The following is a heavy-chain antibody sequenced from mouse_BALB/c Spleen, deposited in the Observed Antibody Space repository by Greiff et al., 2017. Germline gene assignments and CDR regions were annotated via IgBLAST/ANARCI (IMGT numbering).Heavy chain of an antibody. V-gene: IGHV3-2*02. J-gene: IGHJ4*01. CDR2: ISYSGST. CDR1: GYSITSYYA. D-gene: IGHD1-1*01. CDR3: ARRENYDGSSDGYYAMDY. Sequence: EVQLQESGPGLVKPSQSLSLTCTVTGYSITSYYAWTWIRQFPGNQLGWMGYISYSGSTSYNPSLKSRISITRDTSKNQFFLQLNSVTTEDTATYYCARRENYDGSSDGYYAMDYWGQGTSVTVSS.